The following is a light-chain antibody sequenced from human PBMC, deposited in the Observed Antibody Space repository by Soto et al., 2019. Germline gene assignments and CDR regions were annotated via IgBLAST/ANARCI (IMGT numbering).Light chain of an antibody. CDR2: DVS. CDR1: QNIERW. Sequence: DIQMTQSPSTLSSSVGDRVTITCRASQNIERWLAWYQQKPGKAPKLLLYDVSSLESGVPSRFSGSGSGTEFILTISSLHPEDVATYYCQQVDSYPRTFGQGTKVDI. CDR3: QQVDSYPRT. V-gene: IGKV1-5*01. J-gene: IGKJ1*01.